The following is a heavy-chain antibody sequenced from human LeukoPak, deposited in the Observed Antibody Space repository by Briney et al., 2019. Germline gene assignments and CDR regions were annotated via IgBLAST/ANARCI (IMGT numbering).Heavy chain of an antibody. V-gene: IGHV3-21*01. CDR3: ARRYCSSTSCSAFDY. CDR2: ISSSSSYI. D-gene: IGHD2-2*01. Sequence: PGGSLRLSCAASGFTFSSYSMNWVRQAPGKGLEWVSSISSSSSYIYYADSVKGRFTISRDNAKNSLYLQMSSLRAEDTAVYYCARRYCSSTSCSAFDYWGQGTLVTVSS. J-gene: IGHJ4*02. CDR1: GFTFSSYS.